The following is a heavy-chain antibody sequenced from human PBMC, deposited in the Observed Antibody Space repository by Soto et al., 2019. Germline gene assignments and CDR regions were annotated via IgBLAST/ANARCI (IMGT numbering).Heavy chain of an antibody. CDR3: SRAGYAVTTGGAFDI. J-gene: IGHJ3*02. V-gene: IGHV3-53*01. D-gene: IGHD4-17*01. CDR2: IYSGGST. CDR1: GFTVSSNY. Sequence: EVQLVESGGGLIQPGGSLRLSCAASGFTVSSNYMSWVRQAPGKGLEWVSVIYSGGSTYYAESVKGRFTISRDNSKNTVYIQMKSLRAEDTAVYYCSRAGYAVTTGGAFDIWGQGTMVTVSS.